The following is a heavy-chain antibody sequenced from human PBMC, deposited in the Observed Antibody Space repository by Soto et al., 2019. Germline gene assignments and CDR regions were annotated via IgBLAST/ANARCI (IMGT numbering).Heavy chain of an antibody. Sequence: QLQLQESGSGLVKPSQTLSLTCAVSGGSISSGGYSWSWIRQPPGKGLEWIGYIYHSGSTYYNPSLKSRVTISVDRSKNQFSLKLSSVTAADTAVYYCASLRSGAFDIWGQGKMVTVSS. CDR1: GGSISSGGYS. V-gene: IGHV4-30-2*01. J-gene: IGHJ3*02. CDR3: ASLRSGAFDI. D-gene: IGHD5-12*01. CDR2: IYHSGST.